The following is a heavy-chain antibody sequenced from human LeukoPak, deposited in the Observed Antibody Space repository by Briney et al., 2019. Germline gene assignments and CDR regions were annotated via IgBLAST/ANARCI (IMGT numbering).Heavy chain of an antibody. Sequence: GGSLRLSCSASGFTFSSYAMHWVRQAPGKGPEYVSSISNDGRNTYYADSVKGRFTISRDNSKNTLYLQVSSLRAEDTAVYYCAKGTDEYYYDSSGYFHWGQGTLVTVSS. D-gene: IGHD3-22*01. J-gene: IGHJ4*02. CDR2: ISNDGRNT. V-gene: IGHV3-64D*06. CDR1: GFTFSSYA. CDR3: AKGTDEYYYDSSGYFH.